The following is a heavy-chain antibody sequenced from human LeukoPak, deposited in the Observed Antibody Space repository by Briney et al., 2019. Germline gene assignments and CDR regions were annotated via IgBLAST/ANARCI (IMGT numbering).Heavy chain of an antibody. CDR3: TELGITMIGGV. CDR1: GFTFSSYE. V-gene: IGHV3-48*03. D-gene: IGHD3-10*02. CDR2: ISSSGSTI. J-gene: IGHJ6*04. Sequence: GGSLRLSCAASGFTFSSYEMNWVRQAPGKGLEWVSYISSSGSTIYYADSVKGRFTISRDNAKNLLYLQMNSLRAEDTAVYYCTELGITMIGGVWGKGTTVTISS.